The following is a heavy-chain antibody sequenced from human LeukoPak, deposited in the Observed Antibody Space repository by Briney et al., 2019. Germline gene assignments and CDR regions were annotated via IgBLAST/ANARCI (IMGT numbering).Heavy chain of an antibody. CDR2: IHYSGSA. CDR3: ARRSNVDTAFDS. CDR1: GGSVSTSY. V-gene: IGHV4-59*08. J-gene: IGHJ4*02. D-gene: IGHD5-18*01. Sequence: SETLSLTCAVSGGSVSTSYWSWIRQSPGKGLEWIGYIHYSGSASYNPSLKTRVTMSVDRPKNQFSLKLNSVTAADTAVYYCARRSNVDTAFDSWGQGTLVTVSS.